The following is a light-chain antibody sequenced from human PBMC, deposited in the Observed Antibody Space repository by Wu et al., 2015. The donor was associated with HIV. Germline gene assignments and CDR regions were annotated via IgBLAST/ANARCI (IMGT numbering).Light chain of an antibody. CDR2: GAS. CDR3: QQYDSSIT. J-gene: IGKJ5*01. V-gene: IGKV3D-15*01. CDR1: QSINSN. Sequence: RVMTQSPATLSVSPGERATLSCRASQSINSNLAWYRQRPGQAPRLLIYGASNRATGTPDRFSGSGSGTDFTLTITRLEPQDFAVYYCQQYDSSITFGQGTRLDIK.